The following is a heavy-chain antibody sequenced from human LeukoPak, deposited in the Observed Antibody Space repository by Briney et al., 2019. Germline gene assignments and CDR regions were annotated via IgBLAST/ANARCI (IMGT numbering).Heavy chain of an antibody. J-gene: IGHJ4*02. V-gene: IGHV1-2*02. Sequence: ASVKVSCKASGYTFTGYYMHWVRQAPGQGLEWMGWINPNSGGTNYAQKFQGRVTMTRDTSISTAYMELRSLRSDDTAVYYCARPHSSSTSCYNYWGQGTLVTVSS. D-gene: IGHD2-2*02. CDR2: INPNSGGT. CDR1: GYTFTGYY. CDR3: ARPHSSSTSCYNY.